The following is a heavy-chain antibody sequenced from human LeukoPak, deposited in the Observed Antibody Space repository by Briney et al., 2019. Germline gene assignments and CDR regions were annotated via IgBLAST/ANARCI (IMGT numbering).Heavy chain of an antibody. Sequence: ASVRVSCKASGYTFTSYDINWVRQAPGQGLEWMGWMNPNSGNTGYAQKFQGRVTMTRNTSISTAYMELSSLRSEDTAVYYCAISLVAFYGMDVWGQGTTVTVSS. J-gene: IGHJ6*02. CDR1: GYTFTSYD. CDR2: MNPNSGNT. CDR3: AISLVAFYGMDV. D-gene: IGHD5-12*01. V-gene: IGHV1-8*01.